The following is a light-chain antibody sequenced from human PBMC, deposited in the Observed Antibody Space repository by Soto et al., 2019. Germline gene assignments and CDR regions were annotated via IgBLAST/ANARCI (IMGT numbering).Light chain of an antibody. J-gene: IGKJ5*01. CDR1: QSITSW. Sequence: DVQLTQSPSTLSASVGDRVTIPCRASQSITSWLAWYQQKTGKAPKILIYKASTLESGVPSRFRGSGSGTEFTLTISRLQPDDFETYYCQQYDEYPYTFGQGTRLEIK. V-gene: IGKV1-5*03. CDR2: KAS. CDR3: QQYDEYPYT.